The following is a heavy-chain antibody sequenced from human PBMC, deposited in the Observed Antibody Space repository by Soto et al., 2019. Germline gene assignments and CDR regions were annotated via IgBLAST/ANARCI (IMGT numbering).Heavy chain of an antibody. CDR3: VRQEIDYLHGLVDV. CDR1: SGPDRSHN. CDR2: VYYTGDT. J-gene: IGHJ6*02. Sequence: QVQLQQSGPRLVKPSETLSLTCTVSSGPDRSHNWGWIRQPPGRGLEWIGYVYYTGDTAYNPTLRSRVSISADTSTNDLPQNLSSRTAAVTAVYYCVRQEIDYLHGLVDVRGQGTTV. V-gene: IGHV4-59*08. D-gene: IGHD4-17*01.